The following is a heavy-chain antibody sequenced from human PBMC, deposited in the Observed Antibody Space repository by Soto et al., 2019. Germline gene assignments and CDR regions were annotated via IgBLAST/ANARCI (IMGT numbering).Heavy chain of an antibody. CDR2: ISTTSGNT. CDR3: ARDNGYYDF. Sequence: QIQMVQSGAEVKQPGASVTISCKTSGSTFSSYSINWVRQAPGQGLEWMAWISTTSGNTHYAERVQGRVTVTLDKSARTAFMEMWGLTSDDTAVYFCARDNGYYDFWGQGTLVTVSS. CDR1: GSTFSSYS. D-gene: IGHD2-8*01. V-gene: IGHV1-18*01. J-gene: IGHJ4*02.